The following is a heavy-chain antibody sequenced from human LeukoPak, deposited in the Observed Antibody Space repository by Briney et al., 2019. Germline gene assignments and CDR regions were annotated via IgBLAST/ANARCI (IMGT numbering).Heavy chain of an antibody. D-gene: IGHD3-22*01. CDR2: INHRGGT. CDR3: ARAYYYDSSVAIDY. CDR1: GGSFSGYY. V-gene: IGHV4-34*01. J-gene: IGHJ4*02. Sequence: SETLSLTCGVYGGSFSGYYWNWIRQPPGMGLAWIGEINHRGGTGYNPSLKSRVTMSVDTSKNVFSLKLSSVTAADTAVYYCARAYYYDSSVAIDYWGQGILVTVSS.